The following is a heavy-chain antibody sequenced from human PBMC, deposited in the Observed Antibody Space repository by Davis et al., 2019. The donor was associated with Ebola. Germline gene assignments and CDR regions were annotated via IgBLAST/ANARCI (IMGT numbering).Heavy chain of an antibody. Sequence: GESPNTPFVASGSTLNTYWLSWVRQAPGKGLEWVATVNQDGSQTYYVPSVKGRFTMSRDDAKNSLYLQMNNLRVDDTAVYYCASNAWAGFDPWGQGTLVTV. D-gene: IGHD6-19*01. CDR3: ASNAWAGFDP. CDR1: GSTLNTYW. V-gene: IGHV3-7*03. J-gene: IGHJ5*02. CDR2: VNQDGSQT.